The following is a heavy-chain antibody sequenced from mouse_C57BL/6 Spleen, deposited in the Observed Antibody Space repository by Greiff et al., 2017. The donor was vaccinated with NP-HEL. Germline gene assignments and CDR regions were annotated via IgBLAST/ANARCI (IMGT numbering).Heavy chain of an antibody. CDR2: IDPENGDT. CDR1: GFNIKDDY. D-gene: IGHD2-3*01. V-gene: IGHV14-4*01. CDR3: TTSTFYDGYSAWFAY. Sequence: EVQLQQSGAELVRPGASVKLSCTASGFNIKDDYMHWVKQRPEQGLEWIGWIDPENGDTEYASKFQGKATITADTSSNTAYLQLSSLTSEDTAVYYCTTSTFYDGYSAWFAYWGQGTLVTVSA. J-gene: IGHJ3*01.